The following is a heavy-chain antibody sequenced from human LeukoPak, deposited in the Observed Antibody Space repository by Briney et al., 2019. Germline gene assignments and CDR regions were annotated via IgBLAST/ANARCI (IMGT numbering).Heavy chain of an antibody. D-gene: IGHD2-2*01. CDR2: ISAYNGNT. CDR1: GYTSTSYG. V-gene: IGHV1-18*01. CDR3: ARDSSCSSTSCYFDVDY. J-gene: IGHJ4*02. Sequence: GASVKVSCKASGYTSTSYGISWVRQAPGQGLEWMGWISAYNGNTNYAQKLQGRVTMTTDTSTSTAYMELRSLRSDDTAVYYCARDSSCSSTSCYFDVDYWGQGTLVTVSS.